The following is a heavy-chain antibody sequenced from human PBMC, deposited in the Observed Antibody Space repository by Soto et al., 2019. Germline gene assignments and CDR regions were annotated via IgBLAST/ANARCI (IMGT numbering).Heavy chain of an antibody. Sequence: PSETLSLTCAVYGGSFSGYYWSWIRQPPGKGLEWIGEINHSGSTNYNPSLKSRVTISVDTSKNQFSLKLSSVTAADTAVYYCAREIRRYSSSSGLDYWGQGTLVTVSS. CDR3: AREIRRYSSSSGLDY. D-gene: IGHD6-6*01. V-gene: IGHV4-34*01. CDR2: INHSGST. J-gene: IGHJ4*02. CDR1: GGSFSGYY.